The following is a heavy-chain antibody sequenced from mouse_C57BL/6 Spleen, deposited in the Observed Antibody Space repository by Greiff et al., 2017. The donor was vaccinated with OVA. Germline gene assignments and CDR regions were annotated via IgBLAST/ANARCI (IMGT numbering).Heavy chain of an antibody. J-gene: IGHJ4*01. V-gene: IGHV10-1*01. Sequence: VQLKESGGGLVQPKGSLKLSCAASGFSFNTYAMNWVRQAPGKGLEWVARIRSKSNNYATYYADSVKDRFTISRDDSESMLYLQMNNLKTEDTAMYYCVRGLSYAMDYWGQGTSVTVSS. D-gene: IGHD1-1*02. CDR1: GFSFNTYA. CDR3: VRGLSYAMDY. CDR2: IRSKSNNYAT.